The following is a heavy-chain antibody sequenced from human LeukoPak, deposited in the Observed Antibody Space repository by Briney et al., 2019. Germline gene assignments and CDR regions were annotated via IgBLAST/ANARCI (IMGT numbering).Heavy chain of an antibody. CDR3: AKEDVGAAPDY. Sequence: GSLRLSCAASGFTFSSYGVSWIRQAPGKGLEWVSADGAGGGGPYYADSVNGRFTMSRDNSENMLYLQMDSLRVEDTAVYYCAKEDVGAAPDYWGQGTLVTVSS. D-gene: IGHD2-15*01. V-gene: IGHV3-23*01. CDR2: DGAGGGGP. CDR1: GFTFSSYG. J-gene: IGHJ4*02.